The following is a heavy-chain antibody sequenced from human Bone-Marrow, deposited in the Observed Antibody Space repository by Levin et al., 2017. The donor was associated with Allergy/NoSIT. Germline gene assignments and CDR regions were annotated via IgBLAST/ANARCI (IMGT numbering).Heavy chain of an antibody. J-gene: IGHJ6*02. D-gene: IGHD6-13*01. V-gene: IGHV3-7*01. CDR1: GLTFSKYW. CDR2: IKQDGSET. Sequence: GESLKISCVGSGLTFSKYWMNWVRQAPGKGLEWVANIKQDGSETYFAGSVRGRFTISRANAANSVFLEMNGLRAEDTAVYYCASQPGIAAAGTGYYYYGMDVWGQGTTVTVSS. CDR3: ASQPGIAAAGTGYYYYGMDV.